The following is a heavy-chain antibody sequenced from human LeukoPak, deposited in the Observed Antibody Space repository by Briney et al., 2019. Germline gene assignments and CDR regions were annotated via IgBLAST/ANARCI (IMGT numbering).Heavy chain of an antibody. Sequence: GGSLRLSCTASGFTFSSYAMYWVRQAPGKGLEWVAVISYDGSNKYYADSVKGRFTISRDNSKNTLYLQMNSLRAEDTAVYYCARGPSIAAANYYYYMDVWGKGTTVTVSS. CDR2: ISYDGSNK. D-gene: IGHD6-13*01. CDR1: GFTFSSYA. V-gene: IGHV3-30*04. CDR3: ARGPSIAAANYYYYMDV. J-gene: IGHJ6*03.